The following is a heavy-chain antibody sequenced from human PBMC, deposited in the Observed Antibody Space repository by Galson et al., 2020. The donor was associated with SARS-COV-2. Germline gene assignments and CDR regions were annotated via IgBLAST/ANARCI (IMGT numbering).Heavy chain of an antibody. D-gene: IGHD4-17*01. CDR3: THRGRLPIVDYGMDV. J-gene: IGHJ6*02. CDR1: GFSLTSSEVA. Sequence: KMSGPTLVKPTQTLTLTCTFSGFSLTSSEVAVGWVRQPPGQALEWLALIYWDDDKRYSPSLRIRLTITKDTSKNLVVLTVTNVDPVDKATYYCTHRGRLPIVDYGMDVWGQGTTVTVSS. CDR2: IYWDDDK. V-gene: IGHV2-5*02.